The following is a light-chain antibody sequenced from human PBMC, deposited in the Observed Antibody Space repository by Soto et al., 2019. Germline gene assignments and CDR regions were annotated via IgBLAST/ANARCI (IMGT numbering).Light chain of an antibody. CDR1: QSVTTR. CDR3: RQYGGSPIT. CDR2: GAS. J-gene: IGKJ5*01. V-gene: IGKV3-20*01. Sequence: IVLTQSPGTLSLSPGERVTLSCRASQSVTTRLAWYQHKPGQAPRLLMSGASSRASGVPVRFSGSGSGTDFTLTISRLEPGDFALYYCRQYGGSPITFGLGTRLEIK.